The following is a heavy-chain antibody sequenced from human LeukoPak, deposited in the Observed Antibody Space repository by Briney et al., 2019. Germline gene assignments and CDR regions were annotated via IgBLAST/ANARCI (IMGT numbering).Heavy chain of an antibody. Sequence: GGSLRLSCAASGFTVSSNYMSWVRQAPGKGLEWVSVIYSGGSTYYADSVKGRFTISRDNAKNSLYLQMNSLRSGDTAVYYCARGAYTGFDVWGQGTVVTVSS. D-gene: IGHD5-12*01. CDR3: ARGAYTGFDV. J-gene: IGHJ3*01. CDR1: GFTVSSNY. CDR2: IYSGGST. V-gene: IGHV3-53*01.